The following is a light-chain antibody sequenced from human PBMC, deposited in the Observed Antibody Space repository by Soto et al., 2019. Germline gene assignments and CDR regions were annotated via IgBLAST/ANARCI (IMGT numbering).Light chain of an antibody. CDR1: SSNIRGSD. J-gene: IGLJ1*01. CDR3: AAWDDSLSGYV. CDR2: KNN. Sequence: QAVLTQPPSASGTPGQRITISCSGSSSNIRGSDVYWYQQLPGTAPKLLIRKNNQRPSGVPDRFSGSKSGTSASLAISGLRSEDEADYYCAAWDDSLSGYVFGAGTKLTVL. V-gene: IGLV1-47*01.